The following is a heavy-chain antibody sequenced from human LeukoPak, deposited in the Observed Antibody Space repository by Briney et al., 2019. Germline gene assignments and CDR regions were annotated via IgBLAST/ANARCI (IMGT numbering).Heavy chain of an antibody. Sequence: GASVKVSCKASGYTFTSYAMHWVRQAPGQRLEWMGWINAGNGNTKYSQKFQGRVTITRDTSASTAYMELSSLRSEDTAVYYCAKSTYYDYVWGSYRLDYWDQGTLVTVSS. V-gene: IGHV1-3*01. D-gene: IGHD3-16*02. CDR1: GYTFTSYA. CDR3: AKSTYYDYVWGSYRLDY. CDR2: INAGNGNT. J-gene: IGHJ4*02.